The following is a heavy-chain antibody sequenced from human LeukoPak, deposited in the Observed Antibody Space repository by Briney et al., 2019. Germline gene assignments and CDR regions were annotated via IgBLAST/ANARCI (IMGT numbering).Heavy chain of an antibody. CDR3: TRERGSGSRCPFDP. Sequence: GGSLRLSCTGFGFSFGNYVMNWVRQAPGKGLEWVGVIRSKSDGGTTEYAASVKDRFTISRDDSKSIAYLQMNSLKTEDTAVYYCTRERGSGSRCPFDPWGQGTLVTVSS. CDR2: IRSKSDGGTT. V-gene: IGHV3-49*04. J-gene: IGHJ5*02. D-gene: IGHD3-3*01. CDR1: GFSFGNYV.